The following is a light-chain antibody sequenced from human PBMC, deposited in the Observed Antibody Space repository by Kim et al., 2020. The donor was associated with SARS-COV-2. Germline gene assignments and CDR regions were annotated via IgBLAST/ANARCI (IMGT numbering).Light chain of an antibody. CDR1: PGISNF. Sequence: ASGGDRVTNTWRARPGISNFLNWYQTKTRQAPKLLIYSASSSQRGVPSRFSGSGSGTDFTLTISSMEPEDFATYDCQQGYNTPHTFAQGTKLEI. CDR2: SAS. V-gene: IGKV1-39*01. J-gene: IGKJ2*01. CDR3: QQGYNTPHT.